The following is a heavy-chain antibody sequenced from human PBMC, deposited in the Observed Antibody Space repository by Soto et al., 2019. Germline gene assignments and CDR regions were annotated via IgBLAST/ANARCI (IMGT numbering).Heavy chain of an antibody. V-gene: IGHV4-39*01. CDR2: IYYSGST. J-gene: IGHJ4*02. Sequence: SETLSLTCTVSGGSISSSSYYWGWIRQPPGKGLEWIGSIYYSGSTYYNPSLKSRVTISVDTSKNQFSLKLSSVTAADTAVYYCASSRGPFDYWGQGTLVTVSS. CDR1: GGSISSSSYY. D-gene: IGHD6-19*01. CDR3: ASSRGPFDY.